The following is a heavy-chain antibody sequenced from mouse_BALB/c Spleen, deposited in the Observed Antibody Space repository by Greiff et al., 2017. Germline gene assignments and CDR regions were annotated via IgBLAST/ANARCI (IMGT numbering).Heavy chain of an antibody. CDR2: ISNGGGST. Sequence: EVQGVESGGGLVQPGGSLKLSCAASGFTFSSYTMSWVRQTPEKRLEWVAYISNGGGSTYYPDSVKGRFTISRDNARNILYLQMSSLRSEDTAMYYCARGYGNDYAMDYWGQGTSVTVSS. J-gene: IGHJ4*01. V-gene: IGHV5-12-2*01. D-gene: IGHD2-10*02. CDR3: ARGYGNDYAMDY. CDR1: GFTFSSYT.